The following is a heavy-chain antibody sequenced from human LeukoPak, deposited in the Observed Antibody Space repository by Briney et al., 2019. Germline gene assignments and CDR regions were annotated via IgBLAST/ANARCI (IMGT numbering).Heavy chain of an antibody. Sequence: ASVKVSCKVSGYTLTELSMHWVRQAPGKGLEWMGGFDPEDGETIYAQKFQGRVTMTEDTSTDTAYMELSSLRSEDTAVYYCATFPRVARTYNWFDPWGQGTLVTVSS. D-gene: IGHD2-15*01. V-gene: IGHV1-24*01. CDR2: FDPEDGET. CDR3: ATFPRVARTYNWFDP. CDR1: GYTLTELS. J-gene: IGHJ5*02.